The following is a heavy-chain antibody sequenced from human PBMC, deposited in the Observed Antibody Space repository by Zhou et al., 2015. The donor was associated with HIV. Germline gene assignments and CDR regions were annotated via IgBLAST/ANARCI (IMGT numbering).Heavy chain of an antibody. D-gene: IGHD7-27*01. CDR3: AREGWGSWYFDL. J-gene: IGHJ2*01. Sequence: QVQLVQSGSEVKKPGSSVKVSCKTSGGAFSDFAINWVRQAPGQGLEWMGGIIPFFGTASYAQKFQGRVTITADKSTNTAYMELSRLRSEDTAAYYCAREGWGSWYFDLWGRGTLVSVSS. CDR2: IIPFFGTA. V-gene: IGHV1-69*06. CDR1: GGAFSDFA.